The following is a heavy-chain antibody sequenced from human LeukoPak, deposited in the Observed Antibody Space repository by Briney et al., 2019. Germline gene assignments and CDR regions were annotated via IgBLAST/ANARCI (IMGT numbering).Heavy chain of an antibody. D-gene: IGHD3-10*01. V-gene: IGHV1-69*05. J-gene: IGHJ5*02. CDR2: IIPIFGTA. CDR3: ARDRAWRSWFDP. Sequence: SVKVSCKASEGTFSSYAISWVRQAPGQGLEWMGGIIPIFGTANYAQKFQGRVTITTDESTSTAYMELSSLRSEDTAVYYCARDRAWRSWFDPWGQGTLVTVSS. CDR1: EGTFSSYA.